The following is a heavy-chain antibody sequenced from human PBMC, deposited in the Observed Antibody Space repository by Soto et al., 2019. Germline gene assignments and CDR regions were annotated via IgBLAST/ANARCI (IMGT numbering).Heavy chain of an antibody. J-gene: IGHJ4*02. Sequence: QVQLVESGGGVVQPGRSLRLSCAASGFTFSSYGMHWVRQAPGKGLEWVAVIWYDGSNKYYADSVKGRFTISRDNSKNTLYLQMNSLRAEEPAVCYCAREGEGELLGYWGQGTLVTVSS. CDR2: IWYDGSNK. CDR3: AREGEGELLGY. D-gene: IGHD1-26*01. CDR1: GFTFSSYG. V-gene: IGHV3-33*01.